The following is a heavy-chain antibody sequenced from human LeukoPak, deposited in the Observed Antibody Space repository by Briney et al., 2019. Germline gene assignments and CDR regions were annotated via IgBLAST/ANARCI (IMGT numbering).Heavy chain of an antibody. CDR3: AREGKHDSSGYYPIGGSYYFDN. CDR1: GFNVGSNY. J-gene: IGHJ4*02. CDR2: IYRGGTT. D-gene: IGHD3-22*01. Sequence: PGGSLRLSCAASGFNVGSNYMSWVRQTPGKGLEWVSVIYRGGTTYYADSVKGRFTLSRDNSENTLYLQMNSLRVEDTAVYYCAREGKHDSSGYYPIGGSYYFDNWGQGTLVTVSS. V-gene: IGHV3-53*01.